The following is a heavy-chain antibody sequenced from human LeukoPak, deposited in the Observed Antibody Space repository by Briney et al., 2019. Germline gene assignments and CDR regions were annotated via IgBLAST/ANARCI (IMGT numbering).Heavy chain of an antibody. V-gene: IGHV3-30*03. D-gene: IGHD6-13*01. CDR1: GFTFSSYG. CDR3: ARVQQLAPISPDY. Sequence: QPGGSLRLSCAASGFTFSSYGMHWVRQAPGKGLEWVAVISCDGSNKYYADSVKGRFTISRDNSKNTLYLQMNSLRAEDTAVYYCARVQQLAPISPDYWGQGTLVTVSS. J-gene: IGHJ4*02. CDR2: ISCDGSNK.